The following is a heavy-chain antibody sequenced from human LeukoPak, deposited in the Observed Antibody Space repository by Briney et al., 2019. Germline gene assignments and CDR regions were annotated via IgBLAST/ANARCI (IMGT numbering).Heavy chain of an antibody. V-gene: IGHV4-39*01. CDR1: GGSIGSSSYY. D-gene: IGHD5-12*01. J-gene: IGHJ4*02. CDR3: ASGGYSGYEYVVHFDY. CDR2: IYYSGST. Sequence: SETLSLTCTVSGGSIGSSSYYWGWIRQPPGKGLEWIGSIYYSGSTYYNPSLKSRVTISVDTSKNQFSLKLSSVTAADTAVYYCASGGYSGYEYVVHFDYWGQGTLVTVSS.